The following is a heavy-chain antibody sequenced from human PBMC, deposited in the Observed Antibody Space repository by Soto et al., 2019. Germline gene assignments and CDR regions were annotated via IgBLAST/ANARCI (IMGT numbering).Heavy chain of an antibody. J-gene: IGHJ5*02. CDR2: IYHSGST. D-gene: IGHD3-22*01. CDR3: ARGYDSSGYYSRGWFDP. V-gene: IGHV4-30-2*01. Sequence: SETLSLTCAVSGGSISSGGYSWSWIRQPPGKGLEWIGYIYHSGSTYYNPSLKSRVTISVDRSKNQFSLKLSSVTAADTAVYYCARGYDSSGYYSRGWFDPWGQGTLVTVSS. CDR1: GGSISSGGYS.